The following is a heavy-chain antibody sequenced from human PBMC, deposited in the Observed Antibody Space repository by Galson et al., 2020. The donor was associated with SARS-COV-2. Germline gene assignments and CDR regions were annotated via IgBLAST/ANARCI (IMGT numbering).Heavy chain of an antibody. Sequence: SETLSLTCAVSGGSISSSNWWSWVRQPPGKGLEWIGEIYHSGSTNYNPSLKSRVTISVDKSKNQFSLKLSSVTAADTAVYYCARGKQLVSNYYYYGMDVWGQGTTVTVSS. V-gene: IGHV4-4*02. CDR2: IYHSGST. J-gene: IGHJ6*02. CDR3: ARGKQLVSNYYYYGMDV. D-gene: IGHD6-6*01. CDR1: GGSISSSNW.